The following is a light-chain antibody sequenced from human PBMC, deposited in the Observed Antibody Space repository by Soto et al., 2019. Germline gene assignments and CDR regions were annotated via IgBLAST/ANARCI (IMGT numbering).Light chain of an antibody. CDR1: QSIGRY. CDR3: QQRANWLT. J-gene: IGKJ4*01. CDR2: DAS. V-gene: IGKV3-11*01. Sequence: EIVLTQSPATLSLSPGERVTLSCRASQSIGRYLAWYQHKPGQAPRLLIYDASNRATGIPARFSGSESGTDFTLTISSLEPEDFADYYCQQRANWLTFGGGTKVEIK.